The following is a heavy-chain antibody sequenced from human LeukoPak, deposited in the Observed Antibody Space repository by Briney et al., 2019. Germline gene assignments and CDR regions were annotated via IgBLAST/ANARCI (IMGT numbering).Heavy chain of an antibody. CDR3: ARVRYSGSYYGHDAFDI. Sequence: SETLSLTCAVSGGPISSPNWWPWVRQPPGKGLEWIGEIYRSGSTNYNPSLKSRVTMSVDKSKNQFSLKMTSVTAADTAVYYCARVRYSGSYYGHDAFDIWGQGTMVTVSS. CDR1: GGPISSPNW. CDR2: IYRSGST. V-gene: IGHV4-4*02. D-gene: IGHD1-26*01. J-gene: IGHJ3*02.